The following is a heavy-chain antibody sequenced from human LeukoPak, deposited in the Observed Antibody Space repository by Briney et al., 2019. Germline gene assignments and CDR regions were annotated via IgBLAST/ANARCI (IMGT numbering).Heavy chain of an antibody. CDR2: ISGSGGST. D-gene: IGHD3-3*01. CDR3: ANRGGGYDFWSGYYPPFDY. CDR1: GFTFSSYA. V-gene: IGHV3-23*01. Sequence: GGSLRLSCAASGFTFSSYAMSWVRQAPGKGLEWVSAISGSGGSTYYADSVKGRFTISRDNSKNTLYLQMNSLRAEDTAVYYCANRGGGYDFWSGYYPPFDYWGQGTLVTVSS. J-gene: IGHJ4*02.